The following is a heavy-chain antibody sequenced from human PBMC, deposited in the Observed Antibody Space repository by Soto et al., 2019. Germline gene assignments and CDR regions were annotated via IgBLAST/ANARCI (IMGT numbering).Heavy chain of an antibody. CDR2: IYYSGST. J-gene: IGHJ5*02. D-gene: IGHD2-2*02. Sequence: QLQLQESGPGLVKPSETLSLTCTVSGGSISSSSYYWGWIRQPPGKGLEWIGSIYYSGSTYYNPSLKSRVTISVDTSKNQFSMKLSSVTAADTAVYYCATYPSGYCSSTSCYRDPWGQGTLVTVSS. V-gene: IGHV4-39*01. CDR1: GGSISSSSYY. CDR3: ATYPSGYCSSTSCYRDP.